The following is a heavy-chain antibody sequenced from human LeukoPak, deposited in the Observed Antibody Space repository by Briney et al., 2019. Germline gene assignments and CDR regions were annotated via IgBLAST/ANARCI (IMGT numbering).Heavy chain of an antibody. Sequence: SETLSLTCTVFGYSISSGYYWGWTRQPPGEGLEWVGSIYHSGSTYYNPSLKSRVTISVDTSKNQFSLKLSSVTAADTAVYYCARLYSSSWYLDYWGQGTLVTVSS. J-gene: IGHJ4*02. CDR1: GYSISSGYY. CDR3: ARLYSSSWYLDY. CDR2: IYHSGST. D-gene: IGHD6-13*01. V-gene: IGHV4-38-2*02.